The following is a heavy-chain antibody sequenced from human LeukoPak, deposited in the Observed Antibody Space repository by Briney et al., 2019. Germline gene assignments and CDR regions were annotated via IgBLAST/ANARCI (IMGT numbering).Heavy chain of an antibody. Sequence: PGGSLRLSCAASGFTFSSYAMHWVRQAPGKGLEWVAVISYDGSNKYYADSVKGRFTIPRDNSKNTLYLQMNSLRAEDTAVYYCARDPKWSNYFDYWGQGTLVTVSS. CDR1: GFTFSSYA. CDR3: ARDPKWSNYFDY. J-gene: IGHJ4*02. D-gene: IGHD3-3*01. CDR2: ISYDGSNK. V-gene: IGHV3-30*04.